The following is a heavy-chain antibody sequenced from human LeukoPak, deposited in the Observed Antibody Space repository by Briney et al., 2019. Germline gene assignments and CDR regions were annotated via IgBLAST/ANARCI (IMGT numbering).Heavy chain of an antibody. J-gene: IGHJ4*02. CDR1: GGSLSGYY. Sequence: SETLSLTCAVSGGSLSGYYWSWIRQPPGKGLEWIGEINHSGSTNYNPSLQSRVTISVDTSKNQFSLKLSSVTAADTAVYYCARGVGARYFFDFWGQGTLVTVSS. CDR3: ARGVGARYFFDF. D-gene: IGHD1-26*01. V-gene: IGHV4-34*01. CDR2: INHSGST.